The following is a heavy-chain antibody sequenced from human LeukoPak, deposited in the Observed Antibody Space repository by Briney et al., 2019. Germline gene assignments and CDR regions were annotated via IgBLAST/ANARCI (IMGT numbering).Heavy chain of an antibody. CDR1: GFTFSSFA. J-gene: IGHJ5*02. D-gene: IGHD3-22*01. Sequence: PGGSLRLSCAASGFTFSSFAMTWVRQAPGKGLELVSGISSNGGSTYYADSVKGRFTISRDDSKNTLYLQMNSLTAEDTAVYYCAKGLGDRYDRSGYYSNWFDPWGQGTLVTVSS. CDR2: ISSNGGST. CDR3: AKGLGDRYDRSGYYSNWFDP. V-gene: IGHV3-23*01.